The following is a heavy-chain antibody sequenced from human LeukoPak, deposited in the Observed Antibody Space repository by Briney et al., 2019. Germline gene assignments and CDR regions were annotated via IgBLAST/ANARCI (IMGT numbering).Heavy chain of an antibody. D-gene: IGHD6-19*01. CDR2: ISYDGSNK. CDR3: AKDNSGWYPTERAYYMDV. CDR1: GFTFSSYG. J-gene: IGHJ6*03. V-gene: IGHV3-30*18. Sequence: GRSLRLSCAASGFTFSSYGMHWVRQAPGKGLEWVAVISYDGSNKYYADSVKGRFTISRDNSKNTLCLQMNSLRAEDTAVYYCAKDNSGWYPTERAYYMDVWGKGTTVTVSS.